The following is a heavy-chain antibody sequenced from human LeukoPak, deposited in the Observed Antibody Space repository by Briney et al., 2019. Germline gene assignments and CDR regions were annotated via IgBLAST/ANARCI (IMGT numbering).Heavy chain of an antibody. V-gene: IGHV3-21*01. D-gene: IGHD6-6*01. CDR1: GFTFSTYT. J-gene: IGHJ4*02. Sequence: PGESLRLSCAASGFTFSTYTMNWVRQAPGKGLEWVSSISSFSIYMYYADSVKGRFTISRDNAKNSLYLQMNSLRVEDTAVYYCARRIAGRRVDYFDYWGQGTLVTVSS. CDR2: ISSFSIYM. CDR3: ARRIAGRRVDYFDY.